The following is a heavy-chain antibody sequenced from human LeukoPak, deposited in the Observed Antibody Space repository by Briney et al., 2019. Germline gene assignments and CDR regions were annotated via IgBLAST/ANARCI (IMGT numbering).Heavy chain of an antibody. CDR1: GLTVRNFD. CDR2: IRYDGSNK. J-gene: IGHJ4*02. CDR3: AKGGPPEDDY. D-gene: IGHD1-14*01. V-gene: IGHV3-30*02. Sequence: GGSLRLSCAGSGLTVRNFDVNWVRQAPGKGLEWVAFIRYDGSNKYYADSVKGRFTISRDNSKNTLYLQMNSLRAEDTAVYYCAKGGPPEDDYWGQGTLVTVSS.